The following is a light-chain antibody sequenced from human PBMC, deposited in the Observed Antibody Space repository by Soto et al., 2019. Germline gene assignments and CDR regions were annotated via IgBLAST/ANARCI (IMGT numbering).Light chain of an antibody. J-gene: IGKJ3*01. CDR3: QKYDRAPFT. V-gene: IGKV1-27*01. CDR1: QAISNY. Sequence: DIQMTQSPSSLSASVGDRVSITCRTSQAISNYLAWYQQTPGKVPKLLIFAASTLTSGVPSRFSVSGSGTDFTLTISSLQPEDVATYFCQKYDRAPFTFGPGTKVDIK. CDR2: AAS.